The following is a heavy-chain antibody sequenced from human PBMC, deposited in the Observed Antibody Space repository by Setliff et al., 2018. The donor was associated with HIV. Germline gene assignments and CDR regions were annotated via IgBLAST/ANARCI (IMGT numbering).Heavy chain of an antibody. J-gene: IGHJ6*03. CDR3: ARRASPPSGPYSQYYMDV. CDR2: IYYRGST. CDR1: GDSISNYY. Sequence: PSETLSLTCTVSGDSISNYYWSWIRQPPGKGREWIGHIYYRGSTKYNPSLKSRVTISIDTSNNQFSLKMTSMTAADTAVYYCARRASPPSGPYSQYYMDVWGRGTSVTVSS. V-gene: IGHV4-59*01. D-gene: IGHD2-21*01.